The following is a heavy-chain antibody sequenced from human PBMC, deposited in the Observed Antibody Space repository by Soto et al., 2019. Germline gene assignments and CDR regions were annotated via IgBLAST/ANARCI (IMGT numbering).Heavy chain of an antibody. CDR2: MYHSGTS. V-gene: IGHV4-30-2*01. CDR1: GGSIVGVGYS. J-gene: IGHJ5*02. D-gene: IGHD3-10*01. Sequence: LSLTCAVSGGSIVGVGYSWSWIRQPPGGGLEWIGYMYHSGTSLKSPSLKTRLTMSLDMSKNQFSLTLNSMTAADTAVYYCARAQFYSGSGNYNNLMFDAWGQGIQVTVSS. CDR3: ARAQFYSGSGNYNNLMFDA.